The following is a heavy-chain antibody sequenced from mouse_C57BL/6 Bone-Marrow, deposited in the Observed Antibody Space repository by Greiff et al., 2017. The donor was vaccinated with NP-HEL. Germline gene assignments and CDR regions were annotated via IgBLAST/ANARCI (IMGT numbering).Heavy chain of an antibody. D-gene: IGHD2-4*01. Sequence: SGYSFTGYYMNWVKQSPEKSLEWIGEINPSTGGTTYNQKFKAKATLTVDKSSSTAYMQLKSLTSEDSAVYYCARCFYDYDGGWYFDVWGTGTTVTVSS. CDR1: GYSFTGYY. CDR3: ARCFYDYDGGWYFDV. J-gene: IGHJ1*03. V-gene: IGHV1-42*01. CDR2: INPSTGGT.